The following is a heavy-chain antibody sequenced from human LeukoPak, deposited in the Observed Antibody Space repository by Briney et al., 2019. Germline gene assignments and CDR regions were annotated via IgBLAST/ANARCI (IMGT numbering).Heavy chain of an antibody. J-gene: IGHJ4*02. D-gene: IGHD2-15*01. V-gene: IGHV3-30*18. CDR2: ISYDGSNK. CDR1: GFTFSNYG. Sequence: GGSLRLSCAASGFTFSNYGMHWVRQAPGKGLEWVAVISYDGSNKYYADSVKGRFTISRDNSKNTLYLQMNSLRAEDTAVYYCAKDLGGGVDYWGQGTLVTVSS. CDR3: AKDLGGGVDY.